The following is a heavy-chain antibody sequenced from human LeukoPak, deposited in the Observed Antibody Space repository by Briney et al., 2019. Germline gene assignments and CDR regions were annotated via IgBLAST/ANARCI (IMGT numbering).Heavy chain of an antibody. D-gene: IGHD2-15*01. V-gene: IGHV3-30*04. Sequence: GGSLRLSCAASGFTFSSYAMHWVRQAPGKGLEWVSVISFDGSDKFYADSVKGRLTISRDSSQNTLFVQMNSLRAEDTAVYYCARQDCSGGSCYLDYWGQGILVTVSS. J-gene: IGHJ4*02. CDR3: ARQDCSGGSCYLDY. CDR2: ISFDGSDK. CDR1: GFTFSSYA.